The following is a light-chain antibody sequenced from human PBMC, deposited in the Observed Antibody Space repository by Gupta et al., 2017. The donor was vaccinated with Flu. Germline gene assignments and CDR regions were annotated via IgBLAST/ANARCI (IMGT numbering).Light chain of an antibody. V-gene: IGKV2-30*01. J-gene: IGKJ2*01. Sequence: PVTLGQPAYRSCRSSQGRQSNGNKYLYWFQQTPGHAPRRLIYKSSNRDYGVPDSFSGSGSGTDFTLKISRGEAEDVGVYYCRQRKHWPSTFGQGTKLDI. CDR2: KSS. CDR3: RQRKHWPST. CDR1: QGRQSNGNKY.